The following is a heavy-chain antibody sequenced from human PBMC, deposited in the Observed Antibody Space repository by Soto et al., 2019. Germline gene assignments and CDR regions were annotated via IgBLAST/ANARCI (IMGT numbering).Heavy chain of an antibody. D-gene: IGHD7-27*01. Sequence: ASVKVSCKTSGNTFTSYDINWVRQATGQGLEWMGWMNFNSGDTGYVQKFRGRVTLTKTTSITTAYMELSSLTSEDTAVYYCVRYGDYYYGMDVGGQGTRVTVSS. CDR2: MNFNSGDT. CDR3: VRYGDYYYGMDV. V-gene: IGHV1-8*01. J-gene: IGHJ6*02. CDR1: GNTFTSYD.